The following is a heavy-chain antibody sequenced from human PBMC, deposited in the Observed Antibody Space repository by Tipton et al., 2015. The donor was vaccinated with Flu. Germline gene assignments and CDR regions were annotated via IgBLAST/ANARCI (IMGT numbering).Heavy chain of an antibody. D-gene: IGHD3-10*02. CDR2: MSYSENT. Sequence: TLSLTCTVSGGSINGYYWSWIRQPPGKGLEWIGDMSYSENTYYNPSLKSRVVISVDTSKNHFSLKLNSVTAADTAVYYCARLSFYDVDLKKFYFEDWGQGTLVTVSS. CDR1: GGSINGYY. J-gene: IGHJ4*02. CDR3: ARLSFYDVDLKKFYFED. V-gene: IGHV4-59*04.